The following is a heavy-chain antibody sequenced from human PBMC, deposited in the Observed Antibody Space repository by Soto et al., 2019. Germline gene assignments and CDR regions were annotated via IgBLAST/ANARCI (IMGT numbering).Heavy chain of an antibody. J-gene: IGHJ4*02. CDR2: VICGGDYK. Sequence: GSLSLSCAASGFSFGSYHMAWVRQAPGKGLEWVSDVICGGDYKFYIASVRGRFTVSRDNSNRLAYLHMHSLRADDAAIYYCAKYSRTEHLGESWGQGTLVTVSS. V-gene: IGHV3-23*01. CDR3: AKYSRTEHLGES. CDR1: GFSFGSYH. D-gene: IGHD1-26*01.